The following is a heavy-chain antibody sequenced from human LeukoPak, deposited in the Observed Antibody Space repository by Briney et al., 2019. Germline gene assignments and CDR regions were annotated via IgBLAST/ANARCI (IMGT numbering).Heavy chain of an antibody. V-gene: IGHV1-69*10. CDR3: GYCTGGSCYSRDWFDP. J-gene: IGHJ5*02. CDR1: GGTLNNYA. D-gene: IGHD2-15*01. CDR2: IIPILNIA. Sequence: ASVKVSCKASGGTLNNYAISWLRQAPGQGLEWMGRIIPILNIANYAQKFQGRVTITAVKSTSTAYLELSSLRSEDTAVYYCGYCTGGSCYSRDWFDPWGQGTLVTVPS.